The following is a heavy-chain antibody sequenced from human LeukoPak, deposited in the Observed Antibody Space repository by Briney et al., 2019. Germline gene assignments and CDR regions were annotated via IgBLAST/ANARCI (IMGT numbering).Heavy chain of an antibody. CDR1: GFTFSSYG. D-gene: IGHD6-13*01. CDR2: VTYSGGST. CDR3: ATFRYSWYVPEFDY. Sequence: PGGSLRLSCAASGFTFSSYGMSWVRQAPGMGLEWVSGVTYSGGSTYYAASVRGRFTISRDNSKDTLDLQMNSLRAEDTAIYYCATFRYSWYVPEFDYWGQGTLVTVSS. J-gene: IGHJ4*02. V-gene: IGHV3-23*01.